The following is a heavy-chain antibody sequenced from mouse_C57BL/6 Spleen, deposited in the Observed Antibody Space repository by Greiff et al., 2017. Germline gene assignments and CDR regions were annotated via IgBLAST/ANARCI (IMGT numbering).Heavy chain of an antibody. CDR2: IDPSDSET. CDR1: GYTFTSYW. D-gene: IGHD4-1*01. Sequence: QVQLKQPGAELVRPGSSVKLSCKASGYTFTSYWMHWVKQRPIQGLEWIGNIDPSDSETHYNQKFKDKATLTVDKSSSTAYMQLSSLTSEDSAVYYCAREGGGTFDYWGQGTTLTVSS. V-gene: IGHV1-52*01. CDR3: AREGGGTFDY. J-gene: IGHJ2*01.